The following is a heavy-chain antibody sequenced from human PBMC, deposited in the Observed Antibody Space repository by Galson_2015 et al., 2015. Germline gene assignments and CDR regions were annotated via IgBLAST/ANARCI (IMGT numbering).Heavy chain of an antibody. Sequence: WVRQAPGQGLEWMGWINPNSGGTNYAQKFQGWVTMTRDTSISTAYMERSRLRSDDTAVYYCASSSILRFLEWSDYYGMDVWGQGTTVTVSS. D-gene: IGHD3-3*01. CDR3: ASSSILRFLEWSDYYGMDV. CDR2: INPNSGGT. J-gene: IGHJ6*02. V-gene: IGHV1-2*04.